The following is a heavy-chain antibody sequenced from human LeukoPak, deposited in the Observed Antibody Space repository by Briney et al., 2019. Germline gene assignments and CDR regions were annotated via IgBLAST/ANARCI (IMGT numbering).Heavy chain of an antibody. Sequence: SETLSLTCTVSGGSISSSNYYWGWIRQPPGKGLEWIGSINYSGSTYYNPSLKSRVTISVDTSKNKFSLKVSSVTAADTAVYYCAREDGTAMDNAFDIWSQGTMVTVSS. V-gene: IGHV4-39*07. D-gene: IGHD5-18*01. CDR2: INYSGST. J-gene: IGHJ3*02. CDR3: AREDGTAMDNAFDI. CDR1: GGSISSSNYY.